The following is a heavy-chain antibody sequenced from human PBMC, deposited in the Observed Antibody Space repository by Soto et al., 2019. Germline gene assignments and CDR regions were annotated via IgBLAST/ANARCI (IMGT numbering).Heavy chain of an antibody. CDR2: ICYNSDGI. J-gene: IGHJ4*02. CDR1: GFTFSRYC. CDR3: ARYGSGSNYKDPFDH. V-gene: IGHV3-48*01. D-gene: IGHD3-10*01. Sequence: GSLRLSFVVSGFTFSRYCMTWVRQAPGIGLEWVSYICYNSDGIRYADSVEGRFTISRDNAKNSLYLQMNSLRAEDTAVYYCARYGSGSNYKDPFDHWGQGTLVTVSS.